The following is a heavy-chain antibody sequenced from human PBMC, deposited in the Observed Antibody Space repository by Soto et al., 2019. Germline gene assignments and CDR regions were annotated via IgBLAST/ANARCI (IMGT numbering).Heavy chain of an antibody. Sequence: TLSLTCTVSGGSISSGGYYWSWIRQHPGKGLEWIGYIYYSGSTYYNPSLKSRVTISVDTSKNQFSLKLSSVTAADTAVYYCARGLTTRLRYYYYGMDVWGQGTTVTVS. CDR1: GGSISSGGYY. V-gene: IGHV4-31*03. D-gene: IGHD4-4*01. CDR2: IYYSGST. J-gene: IGHJ6*02. CDR3: ARGLTTRLRYYYYGMDV.